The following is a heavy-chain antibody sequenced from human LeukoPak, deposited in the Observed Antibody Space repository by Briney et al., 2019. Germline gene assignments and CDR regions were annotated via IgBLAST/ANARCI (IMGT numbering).Heavy chain of an antibody. V-gene: IGHV4-59*08. J-gene: IGHJ4*02. CDR2: IYNSGST. CDR1: GGSISSYY. Sequence: PSETLSLTCTVSGGSISSYYWSWIRQPPGKGLEWIVYIYNSGSTNYNPSLRSRVTISVDTPKNQFSLKLSSVTAADTAVYYCARGEGGSYSVGYWGQGTLVTVSS. CDR3: ARGEGGSYSVGY. D-gene: IGHD1-26*01.